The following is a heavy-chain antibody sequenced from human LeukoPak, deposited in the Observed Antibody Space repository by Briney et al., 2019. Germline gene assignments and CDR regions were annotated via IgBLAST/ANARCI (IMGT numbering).Heavy chain of an antibody. Sequence: SETLSLTCTVSGGSISSHYWSWIRQPPGKGLEWIGYIYYSGSTNYNPSLKSRVTISVDTSKNQFSLKLSSVTAADTAVYYCARVGYDFWSGYDYYYYMDVWGKGTTVTVSS. CDR1: GGSISSHY. J-gene: IGHJ6*03. CDR3: ARVGYDFWSGYDYYYYMDV. CDR2: IYYSGST. D-gene: IGHD3-3*01. V-gene: IGHV4-59*11.